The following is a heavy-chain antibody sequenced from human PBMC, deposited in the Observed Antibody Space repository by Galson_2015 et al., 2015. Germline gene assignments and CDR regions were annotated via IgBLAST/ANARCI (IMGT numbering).Heavy chain of an antibody. CDR3: AKRSRGSDAFDI. CDR2: ISGSGGST. Sequence: SLRLSCAASGFTFSSYATSWVRQAPGKGLEWVSAISGSGGSTYYADSVKGRFTISRDNSKNTRYLQMNSLRAEDTAVYYCAKRSRGSDAFDIWGQGTMVTVSS. CDR1: GFTFSSYA. V-gene: IGHV3-23*01. D-gene: IGHD3-10*01. J-gene: IGHJ3*02.